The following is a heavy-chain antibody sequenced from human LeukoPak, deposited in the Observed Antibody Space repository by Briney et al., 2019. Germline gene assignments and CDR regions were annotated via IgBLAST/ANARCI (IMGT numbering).Heavy chain of an antibody. CDR3: TREVPPDY. V-gene: IGHV3-49*04. J-gene: IGHJ4*02. CDR1: GFTFGDYA. CDR2: IRSKAYGGTT. Sequence: GGSLRLSCTASGFTFGDYAMSWVRQAPGKGLGWVGFIRSKAYGGTTEYAASVKGRFTISRDDSKIIAYLQMNSLKTEDTAVYYCTREVPPDYWGQGTLVTVSS.